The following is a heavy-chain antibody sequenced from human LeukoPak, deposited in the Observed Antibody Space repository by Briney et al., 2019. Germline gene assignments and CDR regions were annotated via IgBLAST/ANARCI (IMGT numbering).Heavy chain of an antibody. J-gene: IGHJ4*02. Sequence: GGSLRLSCAASGFTFSTYWMHWVRQAPGKGLEYVSAISGDGGSTYYANSVKGRFTISRDNSKNTLYLQMGSLRSEDMAVYYCARAHGSYYGDFDYWGQGTLVTVSS. CDR1: GFTFSTYW. V-gene: IGHV3-64*01. CDR2: ISGDGGST. CDR3: ARAHGSYYGDFDY. D-gene: IGHD1-26*01.